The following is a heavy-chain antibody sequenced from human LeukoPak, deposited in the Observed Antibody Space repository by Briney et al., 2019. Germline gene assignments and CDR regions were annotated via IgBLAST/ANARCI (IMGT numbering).Heavy chain of an antibody. V-gene: IGHV3-53*01. D-gene: IGHD3-10*01. CDR3: ARVQDYYGSDYYYYYMDV. CDR2: IYSGGST. Sequence: GGSLRLSCAASGFTVSSNYMSWVRQAPGKGLEWVSVIYSGGSTYYADSVKGRFTISRDNSKNTLYLQMNSLRAEDTAVYYCARVQDYYGSDYYYYYMDVWGKGTTVTVSS. J-gene: IGHJ6*03. CDR1: GFTVSSNY.